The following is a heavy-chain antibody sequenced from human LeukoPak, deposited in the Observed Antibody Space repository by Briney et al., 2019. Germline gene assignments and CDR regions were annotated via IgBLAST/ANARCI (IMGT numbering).Heavy chain of an antibody. CDR2: IAPDGSAT. Sequence: PGGSVRLSCVASGFTFSGHWMHWVRQVPGKGLVAVARIAPDGSATTYADSVKGRFTISRDNAKNTLYLEMNSLTAEDTALYYCTRSGYYNGYDYWSQGTLVTVSS. J-gene: IGHJ4*02. D-gene: IGHD3-10*01. V-gene: IGHV3-74*03. CDR3: TRSGYYNGYDY. CDR1: GFTFSGHW.